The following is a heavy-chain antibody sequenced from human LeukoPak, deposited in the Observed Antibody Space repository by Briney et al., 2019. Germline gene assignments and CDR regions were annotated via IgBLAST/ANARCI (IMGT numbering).Heavy chain of an antibody. CDR3: ARHVEYYSSTSCYRHNAFDI. D-gene: IGHD2-2*01. Sequence: GESLKISCKGSGYSFTSYWISWVRQMPGKGLEWMGRIDPSDSYTNYSPSFQGHVTISADKSISTAYLQWSSLKASDTAMYYCARHVEYYSSTSCYRHNAFDIWGQGTMVTVSS. CDR2: IDPSDSYT. V-gene: IGHV5-10-1*01. CDR1: GYSFTSYW. J-gene: IGHJ3*02.